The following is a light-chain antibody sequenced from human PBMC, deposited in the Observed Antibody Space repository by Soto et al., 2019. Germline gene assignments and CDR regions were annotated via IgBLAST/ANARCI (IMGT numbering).Light chain of an antibody. Sequence: IQMTQSPSSLSASVGDRVTLTCRASLNIGKYLNWYQQRPGKAPKLLISAASNLQTGVPSRFSGSGSGTDFTLTISSLQPEDFATYSCQQSYSTPRTFGQGTDLEIK. J-gene: IGKJ2*01. CDR3: QQSYSTPRT. CDR2: AAS. CDR1: LNIGKY. V-gene: IGKV1-39*01.